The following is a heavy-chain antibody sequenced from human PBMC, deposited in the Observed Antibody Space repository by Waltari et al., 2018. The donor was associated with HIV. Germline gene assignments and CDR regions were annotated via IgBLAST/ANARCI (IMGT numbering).Heavy chain of an antibody. CDR2: IYYTGRA. V-gene: IGHV4-39*01. D-gene: IGHD1-26*01. J-gene: IGHJ2*01. Sequence: QLQLQESGPGLVKPSETLSLTCTVSGGSVSRRSYFWGWIRQPPGKGLEWIGRIYYTGRAYYNPALKSRVTISVDTSKNQFSRKVTSVTAADTAVYYCARHALRVGAAYWNFDLWGRGTLVTVSS. CDR1: GGSVSRRSYF. CDR3: ARHALRVGAAYWNFDL.